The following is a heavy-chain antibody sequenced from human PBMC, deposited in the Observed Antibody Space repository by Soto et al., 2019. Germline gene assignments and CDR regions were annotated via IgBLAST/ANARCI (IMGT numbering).Heavy chain of an antibody. CDR1: GGSFSGYY. Sequence: SETLSLTCAVYGGSFSGYYWSWIRQPPGKGLEWIGEINHSGSTNHNPSLKSRVTISVDTYKNKFSPKPGPVTAADTAVYFWARGGGIVATTPRGLYYWGQGTLVTVS. CDR2: INHSGST. D-gene: IGHD5-12*01. CDR3: ARGGGIVATTPRGLYY. J-gene: IGHJ4*02. V-gene: IGHV4-34*01.